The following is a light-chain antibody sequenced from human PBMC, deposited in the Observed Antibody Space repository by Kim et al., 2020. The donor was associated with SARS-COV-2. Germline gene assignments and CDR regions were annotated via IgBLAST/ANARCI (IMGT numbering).Light chain of an antibody. J-gene: IGLJ2*01. CDR2: DKN. V-gene: IGLV3-19*01. CDR3: NSRDSSGNPV. Sequence: VALGQTVRITCQGDSLRSYYASWYQQKPGQAPVLVIYDKNNRPSGIPDRFSGSSSGNTASLTITGAQAEDEADYYCNSRDSSGNPVFGGGTQLTVL. CDR1: SLRSYY.